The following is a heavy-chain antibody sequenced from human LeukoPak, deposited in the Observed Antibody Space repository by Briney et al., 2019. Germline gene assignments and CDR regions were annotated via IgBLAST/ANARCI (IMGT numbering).Heavy chain of an antibody. D-gene: IGHD3-3*01. CDR1: GGSISSYY. Sequence: SETLSLTCTVSGGSISSYYWSWIRQPPGKGLEWIGYIYYSGSTNYNPSLKSRVTISVDTSKNQFSLKLNSVTAADTAVYYCARHNYDFSSSYYGPTNWFDPWGQGTLVTVSS. CDR3: ARHNYDFSSSYYGPTNWFDP. CDR2: IYYSGST. J-gene: IGHJ5*02. V-gene: IGHV4-59*08.